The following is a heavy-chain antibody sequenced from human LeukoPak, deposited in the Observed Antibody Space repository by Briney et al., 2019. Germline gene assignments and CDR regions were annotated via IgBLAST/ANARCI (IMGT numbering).Heavy chain of an antibody. Sequence: PGGSLRLSCAASGFTFSSYAMSWVRQAPGKGLEWVSAISGSGGSTYYADSVKGRFTISRDNSKNTLYLQMNSLRAEDTAVYYCAKDRPADFWIGYSRDSLDYWGQGTLVTVSS. CDR2: ISGSGGST. D-gene: IGHD3-3*01. CDR1: GFTFSSYA. CDR3: AKDRPADFWIGYSRDSLDY. V-gene: IGHV3-23*01. J-gene: IGHJ4*02.